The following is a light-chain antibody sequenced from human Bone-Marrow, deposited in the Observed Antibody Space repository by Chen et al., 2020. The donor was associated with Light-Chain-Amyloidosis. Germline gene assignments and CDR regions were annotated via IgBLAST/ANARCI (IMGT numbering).Light chain of an antibody. CDR2: DAS. CDR1: ETITNW. CDR3: QQYNSYLAT. Sequence: IQMTQSPSALSASVGDKITITCRASETITNWVAWYQQKPGKAPKLLIYDASTLHSGVPSRFSAIGSGTEFTLTITSLQPDDFATYYCQQYNSYLATFGQGTKV. J-gene: IGKJ1*01. V-gene: IGKV1-5*01.